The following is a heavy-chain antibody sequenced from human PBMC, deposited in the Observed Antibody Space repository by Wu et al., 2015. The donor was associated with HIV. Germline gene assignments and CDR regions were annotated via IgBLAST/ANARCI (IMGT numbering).Heavy chain of an antibody. V-gene: IGHV1-18*01. Sequence: QVQLVQSGAEVKKPGASVKVSCKASGYTFTSYGISWVRQAPGQGLEWMGWISAYNGNTNYAQKLQGRVTMTTDTSTSTAYMELRSLRSDDTAVYYCARDRRAYCGGDCYSYYFDYWGQGTLVTVSS. CDR3: ARDRRAYCGGDCYSYYFDY. CDR2: ISAYNGNT. CDR1: GYTFTSYG. J-gene: IGHJ4*02. D-gene: IGHD2-21*02.